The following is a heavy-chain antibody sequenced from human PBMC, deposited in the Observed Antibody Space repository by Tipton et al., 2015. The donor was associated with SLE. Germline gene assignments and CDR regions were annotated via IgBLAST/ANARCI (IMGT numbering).Heavy chain of an antibody. Sequence: QSGAEVKNPGASVKVSCKASGYKFTSYFLHWVRLAPGQGLEWMGRITPNSGGTNYAQKFQGRVTMTRDTSISTAYMDLTSLSSDDTAVYYCAREYNWNDAGGDDYWGQGTLVIVSS. J-gene: IGHJ4*02. V-gene: IGHV1-2*06. CDR2: ITPNSGGT. CDR3: AREYNWNDAGGDDY. D-gene: IGHD1-1*01. CDR1: GYKFTSYF.